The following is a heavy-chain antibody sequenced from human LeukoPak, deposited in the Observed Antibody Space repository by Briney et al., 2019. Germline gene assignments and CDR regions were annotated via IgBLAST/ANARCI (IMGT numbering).Heavy chain of an antibody. D-gene: IGHD6-13*01. J-gene: IGHJ4*02. CDR1: GGSMSSYY. Sequence: PSETLSLTCTVSGGSMSSYYWSWIRQPPGKGLEWIGYIYYSGTTNYNPSLKSRVTISVDTSKNQFSLKLRSVTAADTAVYYCARGVYIAAAQYCYWGQGTLVTVSS. CDR2: IYYSGTT. CDR3: ARGVYIAAAQYCY. V-gene: IGHV4-59*01.